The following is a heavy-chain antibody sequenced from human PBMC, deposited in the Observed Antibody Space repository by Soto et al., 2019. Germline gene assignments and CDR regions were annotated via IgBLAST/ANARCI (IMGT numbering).Heavy chain of an antibody. CDR1: GGSISSGGYY. V-gene: IGHV4-31*01. J-gene: IGHJ5*02. Sequence: QVQLQESGPGLVKPSQTLSLTCTVSGGSISSGGYYWSWIRQHPGKGLEWIGYIYYSGSTYYNPSPQRAVTISVDTSKNQFSLKLSSATAADTAVYYCARGAYYCSGGSCYSVYWFDPWGQGTLVTVSS. D-gene: IGHD2-15*01. CDR3: ARGAYYCSGGSCYSVYWFDP. CDR2: IYYSGST.